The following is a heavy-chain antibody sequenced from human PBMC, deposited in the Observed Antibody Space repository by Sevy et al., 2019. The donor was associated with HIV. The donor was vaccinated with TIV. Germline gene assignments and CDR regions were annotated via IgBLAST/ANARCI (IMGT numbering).Heavy chain of an antibody. J-gene: IGHJ6*02. CDR1: GGSISSSSYY. CDR3: ARHLAASLNYDFWSGYYWDHYYYYGMDV. Sequence: SETLSLTCTVSGGSISSSSYYWGWIRQPPGKGLEWIGSIYYSGSTYYHPSLKSRVTLSVDTSKNQFSLKLSSVTAAXTAVYYCARHLAASLNYDFWSGYYWDHYYYYGMDVWGQGTTVTVSS. V-gene: IGHV4-39*01. CDR2: IYYSGST. D-gene: IGHD3-3*01.